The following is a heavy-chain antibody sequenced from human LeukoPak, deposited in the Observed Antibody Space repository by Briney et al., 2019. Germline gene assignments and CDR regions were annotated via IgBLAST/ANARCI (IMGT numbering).Heavy chain of an antibody. CDR3: ASSLWFPY. V-gene: IGHV4-30-2*01. CDR2: IYHSGST. Sequence: SETLSLTCAVSGGSISSGGYSWSWIRQPPGKGLEWIGYIYHSGSTYYNPSLKSRVTISVDTSKNQFSLKLSSVTAADTAVYYCASSLWFPYWGQGTLVTVSS. J-gene: IGHJ4*02. CDR1: GGSISSGGYS. D-gene: IGHD3-10*01.